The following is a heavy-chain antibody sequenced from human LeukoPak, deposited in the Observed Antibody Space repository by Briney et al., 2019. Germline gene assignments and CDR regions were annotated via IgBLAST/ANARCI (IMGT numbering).Heavy chain of an antibody. CDR3: ARAAAAGKGSFGY. CDR1: GGSISSYY. CDR2: IYYSGST. V-gene: IGHV4-59*01. J-gene: IGHJ4*02. Sequence: SETLSLTCTVSGGSISSYYWSWIRQPPGKGLEWIGYIYYSGSTNYNPSLKSRVTISVDTSKNQFSLKLSSVTAADTAVYYCARAAAAGKGSFGYWGQGTLVTVSS. D-gene: IGHD6-13*01.